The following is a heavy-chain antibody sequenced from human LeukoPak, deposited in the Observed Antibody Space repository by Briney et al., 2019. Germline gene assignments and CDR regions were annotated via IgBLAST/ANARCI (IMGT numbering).Heavy chain of an antibody. CDR3: AKDSTVTAFDY. CDR1: GYTFSSYG. CDR2: ISYDGSNK. V-gene: IGHV3-30*18. D-gene: IGHD4-17*01. J-gene: IGHJ4*02. Sequence: GGSLRLSCAASGYTFSSYGMHWVRQAPGKGLEWVAVISYDGSNKYYADSVKGRFTISRDNSKNTLYLQMNSLRAEDTAVYYCAKDSTVTAFDYWGQGTLVTVSS.